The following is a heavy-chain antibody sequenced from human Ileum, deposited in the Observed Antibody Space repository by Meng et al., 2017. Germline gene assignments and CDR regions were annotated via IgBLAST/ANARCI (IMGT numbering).Heavy chain of an antibody. D-gene: IGHD3-10*01. Sequence: SVKVSCKASGGTFSSYAISWVRQAPGQGLEWMGWIIPIFGTANYAQKFQGRVTITADESTSTAHMELSSLRSEDTAVYYCARGKYYYGSGPYYYCGMDVWGQGTMVTVSS. CDR1: GGTFSSYA. J-gene: IGHJ6*02. CDR2: IIPIFGTA. V-gene: IGHV1-69*13. CDR3: ARGKYYYGSGPYYYCGMDV.